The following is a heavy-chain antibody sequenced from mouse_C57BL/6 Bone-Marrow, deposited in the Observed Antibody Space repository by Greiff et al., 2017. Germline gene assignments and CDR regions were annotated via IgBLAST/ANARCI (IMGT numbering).Heavy chain of an antibody. J-gene: IGHJ2*01. D-gene: IGHD1-1*01. Sequence: VQLQQSGAELVRPGASVKLSCKASGYTFTSYGITWVKQRPGQGLEWIGEIYPGSGNTYYNEKFKGKATLTADKSSSTAYMELRSLTSEDSAVYFCARGITTVVRDYWGQGTTLTVSS. CDR3: ARGITTVVRDY. CDR1: GYTFTSYG. CDR2: IYPGSGNT. V-gene: IGHV1-81*01.